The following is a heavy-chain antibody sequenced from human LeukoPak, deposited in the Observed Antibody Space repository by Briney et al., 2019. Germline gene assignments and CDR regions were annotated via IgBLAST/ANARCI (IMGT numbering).Heavy chain of an antibody. J-gene: IGHJ5*02. V-gene: IGHV1-8*01. D-gene: IGHD2-8*01. Sequence: ASVKVSCKASGYTFTSYDINWVRQATGQGLEWMGWMNPNSGNTGYAQKFQGRVTMTRNTSISTAYMELSSLRSEDTAVYYCARGPPILYSSRWWFDPWGQGTLVTVSS. CDR2: MNPNSGNT. CDR1: GYTFTSYD. CDR3: ARGPPILYSSRWWFDP.